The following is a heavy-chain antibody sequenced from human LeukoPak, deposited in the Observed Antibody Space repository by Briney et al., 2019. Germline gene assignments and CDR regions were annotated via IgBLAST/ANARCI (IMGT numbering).Heavy chain of an antibody. J-gene: IGHJ6*02. CDR1: GYTFTTYP. CDR2: LNVGNGNT. CDR3: ARGARNSDNWYASMDV. D-gene: IGHD1-1*01. Sequence: ASVKVSCKASGYTFTTYPMHWVRQAPGQRLEWMGRLNVGNGNTKYSQKFQGRVTITRDTSATTAYMELSSLSSEDTAVYYCARGARNSDNWYASMDVWGQGTTVTVSS. V-gene: IGHV1-3*01.